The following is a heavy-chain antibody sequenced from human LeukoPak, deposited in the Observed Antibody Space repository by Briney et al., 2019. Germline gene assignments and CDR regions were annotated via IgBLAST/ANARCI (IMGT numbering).Heavy chain of an antibody. Sequence: GGSLRLSCAASGFTVSGNYMSWVRQAPGKGLEWVSSIPRSGRSMFYADSVKGRFTISRDNAKNSVDLQMNSLRAEGTAVYYCAREMSAIQDLDYWGLGTLVTVSS. J-gene: IGHJ4*02. CDR1: GFTVSGNY. V-gene: IGHV3-11*04. CDR3: AREMSAIQDLDY. CDR2: IPRSGRSM. D-gene: IGHD5-24*01.